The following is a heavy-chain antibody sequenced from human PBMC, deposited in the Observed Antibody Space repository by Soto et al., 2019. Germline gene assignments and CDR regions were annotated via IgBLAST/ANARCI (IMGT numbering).Heavy chain of an antibody. Sequence: SSETLSLTCTVSGGSMRNYFWTWIRQPPGKGLEWIGYIHYSGATSFFPSYNPSLRGRVTISEDTSKNQFSLKLLSVTTADTAVYFCAAGQASTRNLAPYYLAFWGQGTMVTVSS. D-gene: IGHD2-2*01. CDR2: IHYSGATSFFP. CDR3: AAGQASTRNLAPYYLAF. CDR1: GGSMRNYF. J-gene: IGHJ4*02. V-gene: IGHV4-59*01.